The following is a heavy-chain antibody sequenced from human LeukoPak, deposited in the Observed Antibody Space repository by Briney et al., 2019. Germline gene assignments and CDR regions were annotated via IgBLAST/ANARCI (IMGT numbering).Heavy chain of an antibody. D-gene: IGHD3-10*01. CDR1: GYTFTNYG. CDR3: AREWYYYTSGSYSHCDY. V-gene: IGHV1-18*01. CDR2: ISAYNGNT. Sequence: ASVKVSSTASGYTFTNYGVTWVRQAPGHALEWMGWISAYNGNTNYAQKFQGRVTMTTDTSTTTAYMELRSLRSDDTAMYYCAREWYYYTSGSYSHCDYWGQGTLVTVSS. J-gene: IGHJ4*02.